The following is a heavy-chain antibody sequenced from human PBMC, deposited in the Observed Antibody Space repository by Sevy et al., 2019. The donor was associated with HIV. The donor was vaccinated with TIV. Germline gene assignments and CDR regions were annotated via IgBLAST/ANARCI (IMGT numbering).Heavy chain of an antibody. D-gene: IGHD7-27*01. CDR1: GFTFSSYR. CDR3: AKALINWDGLDV. CDR2: ISGLSNYI. V-gene: IGHV3-21*01. J-gene: IGHJ6*02. Sequence: GGSLRLSCAASGFTFSSYRINWVRQAPGKGLEWVSSISGLSNYIFYSDSVKGRFTISRDNAKNSVYPQMNSLRAEDTAVYFCAKALINWDGLDVWGQGTTVTVSS.